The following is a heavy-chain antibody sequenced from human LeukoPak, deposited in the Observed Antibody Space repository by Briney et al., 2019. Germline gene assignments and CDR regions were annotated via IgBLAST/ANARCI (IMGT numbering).Heavy chain of an antibody. D-gene: IGHD6-19*01. V-gene: IGHV1-18*01. CDR3: ARDLILFSSGWSKENWFDP. Sequence: GASVKVSCKASVYTFTSYGISWVRQAPGQGLEWMGWISAYNGNTNYAQKLQGRVTMTTDTSTSTAYMELRSLRSDDTAVYYCARDLILFSSGWSKENWFDPWGQGTLVTVSS. CDR2: ISAYNGNT. CDR1: VYTFTSYG. J-gene: IGHJ5*02.